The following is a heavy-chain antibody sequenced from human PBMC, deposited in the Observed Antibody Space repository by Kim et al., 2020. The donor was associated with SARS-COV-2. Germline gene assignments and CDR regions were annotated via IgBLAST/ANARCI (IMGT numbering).Heavy chain of an antibody. J-gene: IGHJ6*02. CDR3: AKFILTGYYPYYYYYGMDV. CDR2: ISGSGGST. V-gene: IGHV3-23*01. CDR1: GFTFSSYA. Sequence: GGSLRLSCAASGFTFSSYAMSWVRQAPGKGLEWVSAISGSGGSTYYADSVKGRFTISRDNSKNTLYLQMNSLRAEDTAVYYCAKFILTGYYPYYYYYGMDVWGQGTTVTVSS. D-gene: IGHD3-9*01.